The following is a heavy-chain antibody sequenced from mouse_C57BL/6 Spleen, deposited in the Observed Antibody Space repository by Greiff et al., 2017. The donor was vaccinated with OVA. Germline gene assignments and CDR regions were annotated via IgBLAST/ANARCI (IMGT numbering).Heavy chain of an antibody. CDR1: GYTFTSYW. D-gene: IGHD2-1*01. V-gene: IGHV1-55*01. J-gene: IGHJ1*03. CDR3: AREGGNSRYFDV. CDR2: IYPGSGST. Sequence: VQLQQPGAELVKPGASVKMSCKASGYTFTSYWITWVKQRPGQGLEWIGDIYPGSGSTNYNEKFKSKATLTVDTSSSTAYMQLSSLTSEDSAVYYCAREGGNSRYFDVWGTGTTVTVSS.